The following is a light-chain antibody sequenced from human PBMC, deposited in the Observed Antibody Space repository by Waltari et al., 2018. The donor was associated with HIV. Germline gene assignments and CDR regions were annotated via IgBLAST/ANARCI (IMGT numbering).Light chain of an antibody. CDR3: QQYISWPLT. J-gene: IGKJ5*01. CDR1: QFVSSN. V-gene: IGKV3D-15*01. Sequence: EIVMMQSPATLAVSPGERATLSCRASQFVSSNLVWYQQKPGQAPRLLIYGASTRAPGIPASFSGSGSGTEFTLSISSLQSEDFAVYHCQQYISWPLTFGQGTRLEIK. CDR2: GAS.